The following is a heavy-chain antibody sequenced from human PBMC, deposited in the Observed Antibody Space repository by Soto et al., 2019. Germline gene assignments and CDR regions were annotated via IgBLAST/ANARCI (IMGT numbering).Heavy chain of an antibody. D-gene: IGHD6-19*01. CDR2: INHSGST. V-gene: IGHV4-34*01. J-gene: IGHJ4*02. Sequence: PSETLSLTCAVYGGSFSGYYWSWVRQPPGKGLEWIGEINHSGSTNYNPSLKSRLTISVDTSKNQFSLKLTSVTAADTALYYCARFPLRYSSSHNFDSWGQGALVTVSS. CDR3: ARFPLRYSSSHNFDS. CDR1: GGSFSGYY.